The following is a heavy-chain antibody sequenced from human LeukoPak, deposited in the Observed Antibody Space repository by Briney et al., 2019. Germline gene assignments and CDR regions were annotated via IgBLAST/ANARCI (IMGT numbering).Heavy chain of an antibody. D-gene: IGHD3-16*02. CDR3: AREMITFGGVIVAYYMDV. CDR1: GGSISSYY. J-gene: IGHJ6*03. CDR2: IYTSGST. V-gene: IGHV4-4*07. Sequence: PSETLSLTCTVSGGSISSYYWSWIRQPAGKGLEWIGRIYTSGSTNYNPSLKSRVTMSVDTSTNQFSLKLSSVTAADTAVYYCAREMITFGGVIVAYYMDVWGKGTTVTISS.